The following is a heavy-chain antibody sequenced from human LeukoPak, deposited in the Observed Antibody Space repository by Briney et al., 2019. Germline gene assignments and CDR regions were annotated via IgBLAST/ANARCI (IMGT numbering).Heavy chain of an antibody. V-gene: IGHV3-23*01. Sequence: GGSLRLSCAASGFTFSSYAMAWVRQVPGKGLEWVSSTSGIGGNTDYADSVKGRFTISRDNSKNTLYLQMNSVRAEDTAVYYCAKKTSGSLTYYYGMDVWGQGTTVTVSS. J-gene: IGHJ6*02. CDR2: TSGIGGNT. CDR1: GFTFSSYA. CDR3: AKKTSGSLTYYYGMDV. D-gene: IGHD3-10*01.